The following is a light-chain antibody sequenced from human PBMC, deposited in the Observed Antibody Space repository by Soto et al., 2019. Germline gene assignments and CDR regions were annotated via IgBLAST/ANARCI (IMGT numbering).Light chain of an antibody. CDR1: QSVSSN. Sequence: EIVMTQSPDTLSVSPGESATLSCRASQSVSSNLAWYQQRPGQAPSLLIYGASIRATGIPDRFSGSGSGTDFTLTISRLEPEDFAVYYCQQYGSSGTFGQGTKVDIK. CDR3: QQYGSSGT. CDR2: GAS. J-gene: IGKJ1*01. V-gene: IGKV3-20*01.